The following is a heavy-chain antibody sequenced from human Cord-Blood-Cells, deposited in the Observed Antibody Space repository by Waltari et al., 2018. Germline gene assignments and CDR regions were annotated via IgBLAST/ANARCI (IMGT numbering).Heavy chain of an antibody. J-gene: IGHJ4*02. V-gene: IGHV4-39*01. CDR1: GGSISSSSYY. D-gene: IGHD6-13*01. CDR2: VYYSGST. Sequence: QLQLQESGPGLVKPSETLSLTCTVSGGSISSSSYYWGWIRQPPGKGLEWIGSVYYSGSTYYTPSLKRRVTISVDTSKNQFSLKLSSVTAADTAVYYCARRGYSSSFDYWGQGTLVTVSS. CDR3: ARRGYSSSFDY.